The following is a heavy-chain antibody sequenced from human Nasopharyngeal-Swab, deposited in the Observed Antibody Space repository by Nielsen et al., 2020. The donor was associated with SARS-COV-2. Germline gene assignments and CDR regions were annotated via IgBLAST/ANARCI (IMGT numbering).Heavy chain of an antibody. CDR3: AKKGSTAVGGYRGDYYFLDS. Sequence: VRQAPGKGPEWVSVISANTLYTFYADSVKGRFTISRDNSKNTLYLQMSSLRAEDTAVYYCAKKGSTAVGGYRGDYYFLDSWGRGTLVTVSS. D-gene: IGHD5-12*01. J-gene: IGHJ4*02. V-gene: IGHV3-23*01. CDR2: ISANTLYT.